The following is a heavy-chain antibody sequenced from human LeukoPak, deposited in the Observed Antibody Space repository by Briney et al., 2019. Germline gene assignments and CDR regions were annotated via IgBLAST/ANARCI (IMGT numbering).Heavy chain of an antibody. CDR2: ISSHSATI. V-gene: IGHV3-48*01. CDR3: ARVKDGDYYYFDY. D-gene: IGHD4-17*01. Sequence: GGSLRLSCAASGFTFSSYSMNWVRQAPGKGLEWVSYISSHSATIYYADSVKSRFTISRDNAKNSLYLQMNSLRAEDTAVYYCARVKDGDYYYFDYWGQGILVTVSS. CDR1: GFTFSSYS. J-gene: IGHJ4*02.